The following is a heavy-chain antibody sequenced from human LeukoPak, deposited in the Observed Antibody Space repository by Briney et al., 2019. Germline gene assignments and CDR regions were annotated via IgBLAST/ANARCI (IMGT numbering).Heavy chain of an antibody. CDR2: ISGSGGSA. CDR1: GFTFSNFG. J-gene: IGHJ4*02. V-gene: IGHV3-23*01. D-gene: IGHD5-24*01. Sequence: GGSLRLSCAASGFTFSNFGMNWVRQAPGKGLEWVSVISGSGGSAYYADSVKGRFTISRDNSKNTLYLRMNSLRAEDTAVYYCAKLGTWLQYPFDYWGQGTLVTVSS. CDR3: AKLGTWLQYPFDY.